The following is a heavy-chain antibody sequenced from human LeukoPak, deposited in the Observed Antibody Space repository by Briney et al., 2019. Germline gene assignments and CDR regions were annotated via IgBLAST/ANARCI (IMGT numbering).Heavy chain of an antibody. CDR3: ARCGSGPRHYYYYMDV. V-gene: IGHV4-59*01. CDR1: GGSISSYY. CDR2: IYYSGST. J-gene: IGHJ6*03. Sequence: PSETLSLTCTVSGGSISSYYWSWIRQPPGKGLEWIGYIYYSGSTNYNPSLKSRVTISVDTSRNQFSLKLSSVTAADTAVYYCARCGSGPRHYYYYMDVWGKGTTVTVSS. D-gene: IGHD6-19*01.